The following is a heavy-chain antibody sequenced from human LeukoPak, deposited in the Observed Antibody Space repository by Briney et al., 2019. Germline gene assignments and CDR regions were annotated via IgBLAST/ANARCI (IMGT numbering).Heavy chain of an antibody. D-gene: IGHD2-21*01. J-gene: IGHJ6*02. CDR1: GGTFSSYA. CDR2: IIPIFGTA. CDR3: ARDEFPKAYGMDV. V-gene: IGHV1-69*13. Sequence: ASVEVSCKASGGTFSSYAISWVRQAPGQGLEWMGGIIPIFGTANYAQKFQGRVTITADESTSTAYMELSSLRSEDTAVYYCARDEFPKAYGMDVWGQGTTVTVSS.